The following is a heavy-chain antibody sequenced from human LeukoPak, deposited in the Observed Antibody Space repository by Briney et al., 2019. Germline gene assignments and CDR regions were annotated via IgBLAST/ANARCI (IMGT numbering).Heavy chain of an antibody. V-gene: IGHV3-30*07. D-gene: IGHD7-27*01. CDR2: MSLDGSSI. Sequence: GRSLRLSCVASGFAFNTQAMHWVRQAPGKGLEWLAVMSLDGSSIYYADSVRGRFTISRDNSKNTLFLQMSSLRVEDTAVYYCARDPGWGGADYWGQGTLVTVSS. CDR1: GFAFNTQA. CDR3: ARDPGWGGADY. J-gene: IGHJ4*02.